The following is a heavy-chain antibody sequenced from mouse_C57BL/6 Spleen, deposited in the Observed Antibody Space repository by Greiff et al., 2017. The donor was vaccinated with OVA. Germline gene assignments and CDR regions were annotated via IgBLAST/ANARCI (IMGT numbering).Heavy chain of an antibody. D-gene: IGHD2-3*01. J-gene: IGHJ2*01. Sequence: LVESGAELARPGASVKMSCKASGYTFTSYTMHWVKQRPGQGLEWIGYINPSSGYTKYNQKFKDKATLTADKSSSTAYMQLSSLTSEDSAVYYCARDGPVSYYFDYWGQGTTLTVSS. CDR1: GYTFTSYT. CDR3: ARDGPVSYYFDY. V-gene: IGHV1-4*01. CDR2: INPSSGYT.